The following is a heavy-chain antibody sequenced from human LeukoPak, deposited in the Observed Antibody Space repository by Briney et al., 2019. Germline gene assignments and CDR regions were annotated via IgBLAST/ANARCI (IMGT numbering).Heavy chain of an antibody. CDR3: ARDGEGERNDAFDI. J-gene: IGHJ3*02. CDR2: IYTSGST. V-gene: IGHV4-4*07. D-gene: IGHD1-1*01. CDR1: GGSISSYY. Sequence: ETLSLTCTVSGGSISSYYWSWIRQPAGKGLEWIGRIYTSGSTNYNPSLKSRVTISVDTSKNQFSLKLSSVTAADTAVYYCARDGEGERNDAFDIWGQGTMVTVSS.